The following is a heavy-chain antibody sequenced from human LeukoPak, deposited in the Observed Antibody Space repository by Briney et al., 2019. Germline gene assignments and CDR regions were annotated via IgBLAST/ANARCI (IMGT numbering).Heavy chain of an antibody. Sequence: GGSLRLSCAASGFTFSSYSMNWVRQAPGKGLEWVSSISSSSSYIYYADSVKGRFTISRDNAKNSLYLQMNSLRAEGTALYYCVRSITMFQYWGQGTLVTVSS. V-gene: IGHV3-21*04. CDR2: ISSSSSYI. CDR1: GFTFSSYS. CDR3: VRSITMFQY. D-gene: IGHD3-10*01. J-gene: IGHJ1*01.